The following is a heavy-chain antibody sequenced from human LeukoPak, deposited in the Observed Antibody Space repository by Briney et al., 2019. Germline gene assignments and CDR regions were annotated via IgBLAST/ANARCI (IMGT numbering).Heavy chain of an antibody. Sequence: GGSLRLSCAASGFTVSSNYMSWVRQAPGKGLEWVSVIYSGGSTYYPDSVKGRFTISRDNSKNTLYLQMNSLRAEDTAVYYCARIATVTTHYYCYYMDVWGKGTTVTISS. CDR1: GFTVSSNY. D-gene: IGHD4-17*01. CDR3: ARIATVTTHYYCYYMDV. CDR2: IYSGGST. J-gene: IGHJ6*03. V-gene: IGHV3-66*01.